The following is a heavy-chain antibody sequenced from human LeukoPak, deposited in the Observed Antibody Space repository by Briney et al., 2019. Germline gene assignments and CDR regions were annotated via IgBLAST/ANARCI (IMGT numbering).Heavy chain of an antibody. J-gene: IGHJ4*02. CDR3: AKDLVVVTATPLDY. D-gene: IGHD2-21*02. CDR1: GFTFSSYA. V-gene: IGHV3-23*01. Sequence: GGSLRLSCAASGFTFSSYAMSWVRQAPGKGLEWVSAISGSGGSTYYADSVKGRFTISRDNSKNTLYLQMNSLRAEDTAIYYCAKDLVVVTATPLDYWGQGTLVAVSS. CDR2: ISGSGGST.